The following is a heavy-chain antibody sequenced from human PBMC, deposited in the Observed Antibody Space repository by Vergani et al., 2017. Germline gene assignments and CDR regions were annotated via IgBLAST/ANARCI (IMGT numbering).Heavy chain of an antibody. CDR3: AHRRGRWASYYYYGMDV. J-gene: IGHJ6*02. V-gene: IGHV2-5*01. Sequence: QITLTESGPTLVKPTQTLTLTCTFSGFSLSTSGVGVGWIRQPPGKALEWLALIYWNDDKRYSPSLKSRLTITKDTSKNQVVLTMTNMDPVDTATYYCAHRRGRWASYYYYGMDVWGQGTTVTVSS. CDR1: GFSLSTSGVG. D-gene: IGHD4-23*01. CDR2: IYWNDDK.